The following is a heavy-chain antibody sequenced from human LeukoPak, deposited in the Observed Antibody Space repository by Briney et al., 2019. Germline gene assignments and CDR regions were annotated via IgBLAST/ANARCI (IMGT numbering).Heavy chain of an antibody. CDR1: GGSISSYY. CDR3: ARWPGSYLYYGMDV. V-gene: IGHV4-59*08. D-gene: IGHD3-10*01. Sequence: SETLSLTCTVSGGSISSYYWSWIRQPPGKGLEWIGYIFYSGSTNYNPSLKSRVTISVDTSKSQFSLKLSSVTAADTAVYYCARWPGSYLYYGMDVWGRGTTVTVSS. J-gene: IGHJ6*02. CDR2: IFYSGST.